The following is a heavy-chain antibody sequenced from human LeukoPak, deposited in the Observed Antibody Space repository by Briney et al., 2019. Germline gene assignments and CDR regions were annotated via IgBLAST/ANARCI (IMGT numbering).Heavy chain of an antibody. CDR2: ISSEGFT. D-gene: IGHD2-15*01. V-gene: IGHV3-53*01. CDR3: ARGRGGD. Sequence: GGSLRLSCAVAGVAVNSYFMGWVRQAPGKGLEWVSLISSEGFTYYADSVKGRFTISRDNSKNTLYLQMNSLRAEDTAFYYCARGRGGDWGQGALVTVSS. J-gene: IGHJ4*02. CDR1: GVAVNSYF.